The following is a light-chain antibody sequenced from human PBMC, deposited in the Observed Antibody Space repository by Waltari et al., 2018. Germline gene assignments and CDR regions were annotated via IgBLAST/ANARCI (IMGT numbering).Light chain of an antibody. J-gene: IGKJ3*01. CDR1: QSVLYSPNNKNY. Sequence: DTVLTQSPDPLAVSLGERATINCKSSQSVLYSPNNKNYLAWYQHKEGQPPKLLIYWASTRESGVPDRFSGSGSGTDFTLTISSLQAEDVAVYYCLQYSTTPRTFGPGTKVEIK. V-gene: IGKV4-1*01. CDR3: LQYSTTPRT. CDR2: WAS.